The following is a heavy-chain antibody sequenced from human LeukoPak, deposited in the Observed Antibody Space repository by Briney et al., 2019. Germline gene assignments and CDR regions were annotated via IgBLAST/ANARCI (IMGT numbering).Heavy chain of an antibody. CDR1: GFTFNYYA. J-gene: IGHJ6*03. CDR2: ISSSGDIT. CDR3: AKDGQLVGMYYYYYMDV. Sequence: GGSLRLSCAASGFTFNYYAMSWVRQAPGKGLEWVSAISSSGDITFYADSVKGRFTISRDNSKNSLYLQMNSLRTEDTALYYCAKDGQLVGMYYYYYMDVWGKGTTVTVSS. D-gene: IGHD6-6*01. V-gene: IGHV3-43*02.